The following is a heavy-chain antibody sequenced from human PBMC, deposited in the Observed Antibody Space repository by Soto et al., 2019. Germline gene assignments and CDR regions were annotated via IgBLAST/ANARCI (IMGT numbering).Heavy chain of an antibody. CDR1: GGSISSTSSY. V-gene: IGHV4-39*01. CDR3: AGRYPYDSSGYHLDY. CDR2: MYNRGNT. J-gene: IGHJ4*02. D-gene: IGHD3-22*01. Sequence: SETLSLTCTVSGGSISSTSSYWGWVRQPPGKGLEGIGSMYNRGNTYYNSSLKSRITISLDMSKNQFSLRLSSVTAADTAVYFFAGRYPYDSSGYHLDYWGQGTLVTVSS.